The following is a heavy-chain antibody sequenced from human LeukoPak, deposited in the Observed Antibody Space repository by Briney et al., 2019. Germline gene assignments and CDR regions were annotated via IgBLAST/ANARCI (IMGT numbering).Heavy chain of an antibody. Sequence: PSGTLSLTCAVSGGSIKSNNWWSWARQPPGKGLEWIGEIYHSGSTNYNPSLESRVTVSVGKSKNQFSLDLSSVTAADTAVYYCARDYDSSGYSDAFDIWGQGTMVTVSS. CDR2: IYHSGST. V-gene: IGHV4-4*02. J-gene: IGHJ3*02. D-gene: IGHD3-22*01. CDR3: ARDYDSSGYSDAFDI. CDR1: GGSIKSNNW.